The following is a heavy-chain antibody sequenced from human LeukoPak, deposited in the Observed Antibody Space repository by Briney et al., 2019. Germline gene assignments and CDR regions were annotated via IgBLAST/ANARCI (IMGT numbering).Heavy chain of an antibody. Sequence: GGSLRLSCAASGFTFNNYAMSWVRQAPGKGLEWGSAISDSGGVTKYADSVKGRFTISRDNSKNTLYLQMNSLRAEDTAVYYCAKVFRGVISSFDPWGQGTLVTVSP. J-gene: IGHJ5*02. D-gene: IGHD3-10*01. V-gene: IGHV3-23*01. CDR2: ISDSGGVT. CDR1: GFTFNNYA. CDR3: AKVFRGVISSFDP.